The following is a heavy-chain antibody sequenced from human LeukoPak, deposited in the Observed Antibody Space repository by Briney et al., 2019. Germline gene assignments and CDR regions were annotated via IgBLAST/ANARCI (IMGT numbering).Heavy chain of an antibody. J-gene: IGHJ3*02. V-gene: IGHV1-69*01. Sequence: GSSVKVSCKASGGTFSSYAISWVRQAPGQGLEWMGGIIPIFGTANYAQKFQGRVTITADESTSTAYMELSSLRSEDTAVYYCARDLRPSYSSSSVRAFDIWGQGTMVTVSS. CDR3: ARDLRPSYSSSSVRAFDI. CDR1: GGTFSSYA. D-gene: IGHD6-6*01. CDR2: IIPIFGTA.